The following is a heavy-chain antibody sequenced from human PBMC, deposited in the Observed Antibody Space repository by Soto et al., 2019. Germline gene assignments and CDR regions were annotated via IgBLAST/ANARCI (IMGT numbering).Heavy chain of an antibody. CDR1: GFTFSSYG. Sequence: VQLVESGGGVVQPGRSLRLSCAASGFTFSSYGMHWVRQAPGKGLEWVAVIIYDGSTKYYADSVKGRFTISRDNSKSTLSLQMNSLRAEDTAVYYCAKERMGAGVRGHFDYWGQGTLVTVSS. CDR2: IIYDGSTK. V-gene: IGHV3-30*18. CDR3: AKERMGAGVRGHFDY. D-gene: IGHD3-10*01. J-gene: IGHJ4*02.